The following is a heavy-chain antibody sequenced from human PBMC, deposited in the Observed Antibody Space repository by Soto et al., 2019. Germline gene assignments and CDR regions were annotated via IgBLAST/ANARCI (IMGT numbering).Heavy chain of an antibody. J-gene: IGHJ5*02. CDR3: ARAGYSTSAKLDP. CDR1: GGSISSAGYY. D-gene: IGHD2-2*01. V-gene: IGHV4-31*03. Sequence: PSETLSLTCTVSGGSISSAGYYWSWIRQHPGKGLEWIGYIYYSGSTYYNPSLKSRVTISVDTSKNQFSLKLSSVTAADTAVYYCARAGYSTSAKLDPWGQGTLVTVSS. CDR2: IYYSGST.